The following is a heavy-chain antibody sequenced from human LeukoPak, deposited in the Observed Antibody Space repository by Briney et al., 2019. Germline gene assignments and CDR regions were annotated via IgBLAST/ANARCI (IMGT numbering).Heavy chain of an antibody. Sequence: PSETLSLTCTVSGYSISDGNYWGWIRPPPGKGLEWIGSIFHTGSTYDNPSLKSRVTTSVDTSKNQFSLSLNSVTAADTAVYYCARRRDGYNFGSFYFDYWGQGTLVTVSS. CDR1: GYSISDGNY. CDR2: IFHTGST. V-gene: IGHV4-38-2*02. J-gene: IGHJ4*02. CDR3: ARRRDGYNFGSFYFDY. D-gene: IGHD5-24*01.